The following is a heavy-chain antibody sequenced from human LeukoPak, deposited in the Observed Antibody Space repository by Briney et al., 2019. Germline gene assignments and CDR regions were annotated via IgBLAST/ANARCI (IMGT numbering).Heavy chain of an antibody. J-gene: IGHJ2*01. Sequence: PSETLSLTCTVSGGSIISGGSYWGWIRQPPGKGLGWVGSISYSGITYYKPSLKSRVSISVDTSKNQFSLRLSSLTAADTAVYYCSRRDCSRSNCFYWYFDVWGRGTLLTVSS. D-gene: IGHD2-2*01. CDR2: ISYSGIT. CDR3: SRRDCSRSNCFYWYFDV. V-gene: IGHV4-39*07. CDR1: GGSIISGGSY.